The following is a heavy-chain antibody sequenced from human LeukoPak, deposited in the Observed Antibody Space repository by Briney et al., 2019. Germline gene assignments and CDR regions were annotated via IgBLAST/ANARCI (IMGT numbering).Heavy chain of an antibody. V-gene: IGHV3-7*01. Sequence: QPGGSLRLSCAASGFTFSSYWMSWVRQAPGKGLEWVANIKQDGSEKYYVDSVKGRFTISRDNAKNSLYLQMNSLRAEDTAVYYCARRGRDGYNPAHFDYWGQGTLVTVSS. CDR1: GFTFSSYW. D-gene: IGHD5-24*01. J-gene: IGHJ4*02. CDR3: ARRGRDGYNPAHFDY. CDR2: IKQDGSEK.